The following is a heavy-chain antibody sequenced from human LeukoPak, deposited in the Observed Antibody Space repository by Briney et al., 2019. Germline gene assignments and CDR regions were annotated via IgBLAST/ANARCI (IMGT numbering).Heavy chain of an antibody. CDR3: ASGQPSIRYYDYVWGRYRYTVDFDY. D-gene: IGHD3-16*02. V-gene: IGHV4-34*01. CDR2: INHSGST. Sequence: TSETLSLTCAVYGGSFSDYYWSWIRQPPGKGLEWIGEINHSGSTNYNPSLKSRVTISVDTSKNQFSLKLSSVTAADPAVYYCASGQPSIRYYDYVWGRYRYTVDFDYWGQGTLVTVSS. CDR1: GGSFSDYY. J-gene: IGHJ4*02.